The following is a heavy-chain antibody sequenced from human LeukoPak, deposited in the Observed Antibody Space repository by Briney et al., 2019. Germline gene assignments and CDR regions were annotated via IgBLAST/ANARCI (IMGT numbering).Heavy chain of an antibody. Sequence: SETLSLTCTVSGGSISSSSYYWGWIRQPPGKGLEWIGSIYYSGSTYYNPSLKSRVTISVDTSKNQFSLKLSSVTAADTAVYYCARDKGNIVGASFDPWGQGTLVTVSS. CDR3: ARDKGNIVGASFDP. D-gene: IGHD1-26*01. V-gene: IGHV4-39*07. CDR2: IYYSGST. CDR1: GGSISSSSYY. J-gene: IGHJ5*02.